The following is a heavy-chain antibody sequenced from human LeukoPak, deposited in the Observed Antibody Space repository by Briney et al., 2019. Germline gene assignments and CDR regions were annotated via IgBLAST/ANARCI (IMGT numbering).Heavy chain of an antibody. J-gene: IGHJ4*02. Sequence: GASVKVSCKASGYTFTSYAMHWVRQAPGQRLEWMGWINAGNGNTKYSQKFQGRVTITRDTSASTAYMELSSLRSEDTAVYYCARDIIGDNWNYFDYWGQGTLVTVSS. CDR2: INAGNGNT. CDR3: ARDIIGDNWNYFDY. V-gene: IGHV1-3*01. D-gene: IGHD1-20*01. CDR1: GYTFTSYA.